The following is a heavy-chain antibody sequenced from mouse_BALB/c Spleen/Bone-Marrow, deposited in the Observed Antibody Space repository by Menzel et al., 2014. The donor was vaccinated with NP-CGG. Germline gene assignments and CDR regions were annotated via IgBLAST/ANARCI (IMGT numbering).Heavy chain of an antibody. Sequence: VKLMESGAELVKPGASVKLSRKASGYTFTSYYMYWVKQRPGQGLEWIGGINPSNGGTNFNEKFKSKATLTVDKSSSTAYMQLSSLTSEDSAVYYCTRYGYDPLYAMDYWGQGTSVTVSS. J-gene: IGHJ4*01. V-gene: IGHV1S81*02. CDR2: INPSNGGT. D-gene: IGHD2-3*01. CDR1: GYTFTSYY. CDR3: TRYGYDPLYAMDY.